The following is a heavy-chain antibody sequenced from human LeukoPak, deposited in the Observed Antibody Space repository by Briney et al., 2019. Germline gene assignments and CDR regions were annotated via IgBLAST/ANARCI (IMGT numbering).Heavy chain of an antibody. Sequence: SETLSLTCTVSGGSISSSSYYWSWIRQPPGKGLEWIGEINHSGSTNYNPSLKSRVTISVDTSKNQFSLKLSSVTAADTAVYYCARGRSGYCSSTSCYYWFDPWGQGTLVTVSS. V-gene: IGHV4-39*07. CDR2: INHSGST. J-gene: IGHJ5*02. CDR1: GGSISSSSYY. D-gene: IGHD2-2*01. CDR3: ARGRSGYCSSTSCYYWFDP.